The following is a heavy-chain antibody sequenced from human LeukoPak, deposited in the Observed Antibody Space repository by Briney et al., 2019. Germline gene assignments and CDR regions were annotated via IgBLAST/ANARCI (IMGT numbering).Heavy chain of an antibody. CDR2: ISYSGST. CDR1: GGSISTFY. V-gene: IGHV4-59*08. CDR3: ARQELSYGSGSHFDY. D-gene: IGHD3-16*02. J-gene: IGHJ4*02. Sequence: SETLSLTCTVSGGSISTFYWTWIRQPPGKGLEWIGSISYSGSTNYSPSLEGRVTMSVDTSKNQFSPKLRAVTAADTAVYFCARQELSYGSGSHFDYWGQGILVTVSS.